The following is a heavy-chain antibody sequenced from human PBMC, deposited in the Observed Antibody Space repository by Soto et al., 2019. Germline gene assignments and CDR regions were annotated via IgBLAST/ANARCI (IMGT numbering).Heavy chain of an antibody. V-gene: IGHV4-30-2*01. CDR1: GGSISSGGYC. J-gene: IGHJ4*02. CDR2: IYHSGST. CDR3: ARGPPLGY. Sequence: SETLSLTCAVSGGSISSGGYCWSWIRQPLGKDLECIGYIYHSGSTYYSPSLKSRVTISVDRSKNQFSLKLSSVTAADTAVYYCARGPPLGYWGQGTLVTVSS.